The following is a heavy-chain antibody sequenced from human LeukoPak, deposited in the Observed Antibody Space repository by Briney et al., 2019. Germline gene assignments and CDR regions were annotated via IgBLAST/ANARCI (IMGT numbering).Heavy chain of an antibody. CDR2: IYYSGST. Sequence: SETLSLTCTVSGGSISSYYWSWIRQPPGKGLEWIGYIYYSGSTNYNPSLKSRVTISVDTSKNQFSLKLSSVTAADTAVYYCARKLRYFDGTNWFDPWGQGTLVTVSS. V-gene: IGHV4-59*01. D-gene: IGHD3-9*01. J-gene: IGHJ5*02. CDR3: ARKLRYFDGTNWFDP. CDR1: GGSISSYY.